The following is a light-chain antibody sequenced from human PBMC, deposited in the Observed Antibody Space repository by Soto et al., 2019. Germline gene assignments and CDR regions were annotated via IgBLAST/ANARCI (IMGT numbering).Light chain of an antibody. CDR2: GTS. CDR3: QHFGSSLRT. Sequence: IVLTQSPGTLSLSPGDRATLSCRASQSFSSHFLAWYQQKPGQAPRLLIHGTSSRATGIPDRFSGSGSGTDLTLTINSLEPEDFAVYYCQHFGSSLRTFGQGTKVDIK. J-gene: IGKJ1*01. CDR1: QSFSSHF. V-gene: IGKV3-20*01.